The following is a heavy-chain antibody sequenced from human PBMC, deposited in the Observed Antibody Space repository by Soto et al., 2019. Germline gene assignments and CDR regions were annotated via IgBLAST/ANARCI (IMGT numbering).Heavy chain of an antibody. Sequence: EVQLLESGGGLVQPGGSLRLSCAASGFTFSSYAMSWVRQAPGKGLEWVSAISGSGGSTYYADSVKGRFTISRDNSKNTLYLQMNSLRAEDTAVYYCAKGEQPWIVVVPAATPLFDYWGQGTLVTVSS. V-gene: IGHV3-23*01. CDR2: ISGSGGST. D-gene: IGHD2-2*01. CDR3: AKGEQPWIVVVPAATPLFDY. CDR1: GFTFSSYA. J-gene: IGHJ4*02.